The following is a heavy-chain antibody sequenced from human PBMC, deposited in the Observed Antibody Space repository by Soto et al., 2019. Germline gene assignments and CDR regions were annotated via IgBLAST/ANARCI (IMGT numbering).Heavy chain of an antibody. CDR1: GGSISSGDYY. CDR3: ARVGDSSGYWYYFDY. J-gene: IGHJ4*02. D-gene: IGHD3-22*01. Sequence: QVQLQESGPGLVKPSQTLSLTCTVSGGSISSGDYYWSWIRQPPGKGLEWIGYIYYSGSTYYNPSLKSRVTISVDTSKNQFSLKLSSVTAADTAVYYCARVGDSSGYWYYFDYWGQGTLVTVSS. CDR2: IYYSGST. V-gene: IGHV4-30-4*01.